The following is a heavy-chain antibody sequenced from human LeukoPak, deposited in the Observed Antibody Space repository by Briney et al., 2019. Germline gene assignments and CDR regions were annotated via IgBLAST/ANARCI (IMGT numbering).Heavy chain of an antibody. D-gene: IGHD5-12*01. V-gene: IGHV3-33*01. Sequence: GGSLRLSCAASGFTFSSDGMHWVHQAPGKGLEWVAVVWSDGNNKFYGDAVKGRFTISRDNSKSTLYLQMNSLRAEDTAVYYCAREFSSGYQDYWGQGTLVTVSS. CDR3: AREFSSGYQDY. CDR1: GFTFSSDG. J-gene: IGHJ4*02. CDR2: VWSDGNNK.